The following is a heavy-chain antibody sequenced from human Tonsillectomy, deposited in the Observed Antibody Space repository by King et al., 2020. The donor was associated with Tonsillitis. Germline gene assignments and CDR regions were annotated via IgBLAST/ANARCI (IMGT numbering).Heavy chain of an antibody. V-gene: IGHV3-74*01. Sequence: VQLVESGGGLVQPGESLRLSCAGSGFTFSSYWMYWVRQVPGKGLVWVSRINTDGSNTAYADSVKGRFTISRDNAKNTLYLQMNSLRVEDTAVYYCARGDLHSGYIHCFDYWGQGTLVTVCS. CDR3: ARGDLHSGYIHCFDY. D-gene: IGHD5-12*01. J-gene: IGHJ4*02. CDR2: INTDGSNT. CDR1: GFTFSSYW.